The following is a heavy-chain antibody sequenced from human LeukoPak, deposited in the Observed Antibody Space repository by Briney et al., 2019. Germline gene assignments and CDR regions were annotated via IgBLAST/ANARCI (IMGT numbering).Heavy chain of an antibody. CDR2: ISSSSSTI. Sequence: GGSLRLSCAASGFTFGSYAMSWVRQAPGKGLEWVSYISSSSSTIYYADSVKGRFTISRDNAKNSLYLQMNSLRAEDTAVYYCARAGIRYCSSTSCYAYYMDVWGKGTTVTVSS. CDR1: GFTFGSYA. J-gene: IGHJ6*03. V-gene: IGHV3-48*04. D-gene: IGHD2-2*01. CDR3: ARAGIRYCSSTSCYAYYMDV.